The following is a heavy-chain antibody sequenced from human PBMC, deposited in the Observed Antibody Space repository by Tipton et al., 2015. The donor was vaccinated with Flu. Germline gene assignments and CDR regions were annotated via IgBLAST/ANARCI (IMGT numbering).Heavy chain of an antibody. CDR3: ARYYDILTGHGMDV. D-gene: IGHD3-9*01. J-gene: IGHJ6*02. CDR2: MNPNSGNT. V-gene: IGHV1-8*01. CDR1: GYTFTSYD. Sequence: QLVQSGAEVKKPGASVKVSCKASGYTFTSYDINWVRQATGQGLEWMGWMNPNSGNTGYAQKFQGRMTITTDKSTTTAYMELRSLRSNDTAVYYCARYYDILTGHGMDVWGQGTTVTVSS.